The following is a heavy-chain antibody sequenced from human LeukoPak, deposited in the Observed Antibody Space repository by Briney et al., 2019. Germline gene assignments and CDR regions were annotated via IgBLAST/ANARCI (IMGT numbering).Heavy chain of an antibody. D-gene: IGHD5-18*01. J-gene: IGHJ4*02. CDR3: AKRQLRGYNFGYGSDY. CDR2: INPNSGPT. CDR1: GYTFTGYY. Sequence: GASVKVSCKASGYTFTGYYIHWVRQAPGQGLEYIGWINPNSGPTNYAQKFQGRVTITRDTSISTVYLELRGLRSDDTAVYFCAKRQLRGYNFGYGSDYWGQGTLVTVSP. V-gene: IGHV1-2*02.